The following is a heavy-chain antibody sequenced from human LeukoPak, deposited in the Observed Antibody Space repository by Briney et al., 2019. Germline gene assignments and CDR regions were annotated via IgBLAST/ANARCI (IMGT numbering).Heavy chain of an antibody. V-gene: IGHV3-64*01. CDR3: ARDFTSSSFNWFDP. D-gene: IGHD6-6*01. J-gene: IGHJ5*02. Sequence: GGSLRLSRAASGFTFSSYAMHWVRQAPGKGLEYVSAISSNGGSTYYANSVKGRFTISRDNSKNTLYLQMGSLRAEDMAVYYCARDFTSSSFNWFDPWGQGTLVTVSS. CDR1: GFTFSSYA. CDR2: ISSNGGST.